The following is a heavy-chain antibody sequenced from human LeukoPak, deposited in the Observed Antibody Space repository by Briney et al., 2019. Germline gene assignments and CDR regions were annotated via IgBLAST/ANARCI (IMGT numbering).Heavy chain of an antibody. V-gene: IGHV3-48*04. CDR2: ISSGSSTI. CDR1: GFTFSSYS. J-gene: IGHJ3*02. Sequence: GGSLRLSCAASGFTFSSYSMNWVRQAPGKGLEWVSYISSGSSTIYYADSVKGRFTISRDNAKNSLYLQMNSLRAEDTAVYYCARDWVGYCSGGSCPGAFDIWGQGTMVTVSS. D-gene: IGHD2-15*01. CDR3: ARDWVGYCSGGSCPGAFDI.